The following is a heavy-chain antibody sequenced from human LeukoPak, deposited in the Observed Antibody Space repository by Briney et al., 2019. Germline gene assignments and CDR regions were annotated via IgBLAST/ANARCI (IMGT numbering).Heavy chain of an antibody. D-gene: IGHD3-22*01. CDR3: ARVQYYYDSSGLRLVWYFDL. CDR1: GGSFSGYY. Sequence: SETLSLTCAVYGGSFSGYYWSWIRQPPGKGLEWIGEINHSGSTNYNPSLKSRVTISVDTSKNQFSLKLSSVTAADTAVYYCARVQYYYDSSGLRLVWYFDLWGRGTLVTVSS. CDR2: INHSGST. V-gene: IGHV4-34*01. J-gene: IGHJ2*01.